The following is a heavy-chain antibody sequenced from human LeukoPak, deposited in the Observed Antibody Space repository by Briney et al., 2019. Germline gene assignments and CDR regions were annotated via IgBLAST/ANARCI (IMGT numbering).Heavy chain of an antibody. CDR2: ISCCNGNA. D-gene: IGHD4-17*01. J-gene: IGHJ4*02. V-gene: IGHV1-18*01. CDR3: ARVHLPRYGDYVVVPPDY. Sequence: ASVKVSCKASGYTFTRYGISWLRQAPRQGLEWMGWISCCNGNAKNAQRLQGRVTMNTDISTSTAYMELRSLRSDDTAVYYCARVHLPRYGDYVVVPPDYWGQGTLVTDSP. CDR1: GYTFTRYG.